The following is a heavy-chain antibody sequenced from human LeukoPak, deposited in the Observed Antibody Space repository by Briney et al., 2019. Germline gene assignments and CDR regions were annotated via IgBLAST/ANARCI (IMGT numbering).Heavy chain of an antibody. CDR3: ASQSAFRYSGSYYSDY. J-gene: IGHJ4*02. CDR1: GGTFSSYA. Sequence: ASVKVSCKASGGTFSSYAISWVRQAPGQGLEWMGRIFPILGIANYAQKFQGRVTITADKSTSTAYMELSSLRSEDTAVYYCASQSAFRYSGSYYSDYWGQGTLVTVSS. V-gene: IGHV1-69*04. D-gene: IGHD1-26*01. CDR2: IFPILGIA.